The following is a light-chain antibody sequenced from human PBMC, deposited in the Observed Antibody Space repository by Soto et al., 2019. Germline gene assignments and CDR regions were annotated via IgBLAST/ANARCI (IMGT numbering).Light chain of an antibody. V-gene: IGKV3-20*01. J-gene: IGKJ1*01. CDR1: QSFSSSY. CDR3: QQYNSSPRT. CDR2: RTS. Sequence: IVLPQSPGTLSLSPGERATLSCRASQSFSSSYLAWYQQKPGQAPRLLIYRTSNRATGIPDRFSGSGSGTDFTLTISRLEPEDFAVYWCQQYNSSPRTFGQGTKVDIK.